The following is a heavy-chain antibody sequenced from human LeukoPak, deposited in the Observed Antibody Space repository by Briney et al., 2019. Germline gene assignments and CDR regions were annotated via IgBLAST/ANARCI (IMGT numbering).Heavy chain of an antibody. CDR3: AGAAAFDC. CDR1: GGSFSGYY. Sequence: SETLSLTCAVYGGSFSGYYWSWIRQPPGKGLEWIGEINHSGSTNYNPSLKSRVTISVDTSKNQFSLKLSSVTAADTAVYYCAGAAAFDCWGQGTLVTVSS. CDR2: INHSGST. J-gene: IGHJ4*02. V-gene: IGHV4-34*01. D-gene: IGHD6-13*01.